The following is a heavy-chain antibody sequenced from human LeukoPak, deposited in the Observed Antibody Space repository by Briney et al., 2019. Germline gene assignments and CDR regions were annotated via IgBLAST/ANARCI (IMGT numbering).Heavy chain of an antibody. CDR3: AREVQLSMVRGVWPDN. CDR2: INPNSGDT. Sequence: ASVKVSCKASGYTFTGYYMHWVRQAPGQGLEWMGWINPNSGDTNYAQKFQGRVTMTRDTSISTAYMELSRLRSDDTAVYYCAREVQLSMVRGVWPDNWGQGTLVTVSS. V-gene: IGHV1-2*02. D-gene: IGHD3-10*01. CDR1: GYTFTGYY. J-gene: IGHJ4*02.